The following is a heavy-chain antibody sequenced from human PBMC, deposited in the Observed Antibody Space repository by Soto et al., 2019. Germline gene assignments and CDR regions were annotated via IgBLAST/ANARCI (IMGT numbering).Heavy chain of an antibody. J-gene: IGHJ4*02. CDR1: GCSFSKYS. CDR3: RSGSAPDVAY. V-gene: IGHV1-69*02. D-gene: IGHD2-21*01. CDR2: STTYLGVI. Sequence: QVPLVQSGAEVKKPGSSVKVSCKASGCSFSKYSISWIRQAPGHGLEWMGRSTTYLGVITYPQKFKGRVTISADEFTGTGHMELNSMGSEDTSTYFFRSGSAPDVAYRGQGYLITVS.